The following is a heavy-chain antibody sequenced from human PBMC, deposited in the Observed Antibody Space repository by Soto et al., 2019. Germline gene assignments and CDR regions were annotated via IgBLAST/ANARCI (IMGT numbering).Heavy chain of an antibody. Sequence: QVQLVESGGGVVQPGRSLRLSCAASGFTFSSYGMHWVRQAPGKGLEWVAVISYDGSNKYYADSVKGRFTISRDNSKNPLYLQMNSLRAEDTAVYYCAKDRLAYCGGDCPYYFDYWGQGTLVTVSS. V-gene: IGHV3-30*18. D-gene: IGHD2-21*02. J-gene: IGHJ4*02. CDR3: AKDRLAYCGGDCPYYFDY. CDR2: ISYDGSNK. CDR1: GFTFSSYG.